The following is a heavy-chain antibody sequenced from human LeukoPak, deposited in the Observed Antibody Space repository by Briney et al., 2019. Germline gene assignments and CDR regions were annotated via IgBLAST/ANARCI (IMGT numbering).Heavy chain of an antibody. CDR3: ARDGSVYTGSPELGYYNYYMDV. D-gene: IGHD6-6*01. CDR2: INPSGGST. V-gene: IGHV1-46*01. CDR1: GYTFTNYY. J-gene: IGHJ6*03. Sequence: ASVKVSCKASGYTFTNYYIHWVRQAPGQGLEWMGIINPSGGSTSYAQKFQGRVTMTRDTSTSTVNMELNSLRSEDTAVYYCARDGSVYTGSPELGYYNYYMDVWGKGTTVTVSS.